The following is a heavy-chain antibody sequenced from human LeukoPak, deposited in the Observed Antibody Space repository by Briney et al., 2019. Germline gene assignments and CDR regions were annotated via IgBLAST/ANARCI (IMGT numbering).Heavy chain of an antibody. CDR1: GFIFSNYG. J-gene: IGHJ4*02. D-gene: IGHD3-22*01. Sequence: GGSLRLSCAASGFIFSNYGVHWVRQAPGKGLEWVAFIRYDGSNTYYADSVKGRFTISRDNSKNTLDLQLNSLRSEDTAVYYCARNSYYDTANYYESMDYWGQGAQVTVSS. V-gene: IGHV3-30*02. CDR3: ARNSYYDTANYYESMDY. CDR2: IRYDGSNT.